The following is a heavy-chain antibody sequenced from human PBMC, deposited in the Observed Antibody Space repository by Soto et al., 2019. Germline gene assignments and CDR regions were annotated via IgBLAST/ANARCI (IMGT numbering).Heavy chain of an antibody. CDR3: ARDEYYDSSGYLDY. Sequence: QPGGSLRLSCAASGFTFSSYSMNWVRQAPGKGLEWVSYISSSSSTIYYADSVKGRFTISRDNAENSLCLQMNSLRDEDTAVYYCARDEYYDSSGYLDYWGQGTLVTVSS. CDR2: ISSSSSTI. J-gene: IGHJ4*02. D-gene: IGHD3-22*01. V-gene: IGHV3-48*02. CDR1: GFTFSSYS.